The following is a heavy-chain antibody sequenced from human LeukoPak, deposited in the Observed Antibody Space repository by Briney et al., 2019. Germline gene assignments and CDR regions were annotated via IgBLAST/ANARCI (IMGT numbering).Heavy chain of an antibody. V-gene: IGHV2-5*02. Sequence: VSGPTLVNPTQTLTLTCTFSGFSLTTSGVGVGWIRQPPGKALEWLALIYRDDDKRYSPSLKSRLTITRGTSKNQVVPTMTNMDPVDTATFYCAHMTAVTGTFDYWGQGTLATVSS. D-gene: IGHD6-19*01. CDR1: GFSLTTSGVG. CDR3: AHMTAVTGTFDY. J-gene: IGHJ4*02. CDR2: IYRDDDK.